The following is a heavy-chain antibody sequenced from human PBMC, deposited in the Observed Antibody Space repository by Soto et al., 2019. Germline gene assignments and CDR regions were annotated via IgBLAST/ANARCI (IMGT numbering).Heavy chain of an antibody. J-gene: IGHJ4*02. CDR1: GLIFSNYK. V-gene: IGHV3-74*01. CDR3: ARARGGYDYVHFDY. CDR2: INTDGSIT. Sequence: EVQLVESGGGLVQPGGSLRLSCAASGLIFSNYKMHWVRQAPGKGLEWVSRINTDGSITDYAGSVKGRFTVSRDNAKNTMFLQMNSLTADDTAVYYCARARGGYDYVHFDYWGQGTLVTVSS. D-gene: IGHD5-12*01.